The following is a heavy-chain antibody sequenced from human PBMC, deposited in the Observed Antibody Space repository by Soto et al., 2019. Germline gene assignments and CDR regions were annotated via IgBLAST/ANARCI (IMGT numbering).Heavy chain of an antibody. CDR1: GYTFTGYY. D-gene: IGHD3-10*01. V-gene: IGHV1-2*04. J-gene: IGHJ6*02. CDR2: INPNSGGT. Sequence: ASVKVSCKASGYTFTGYYMHWVRQAPGQGLEWMGWINPNSGGTNYAQKFQGWVTMTRDTSISTAYMELSRLRSDDTAVYYSARDLFLVGGFIMRPDNYSYYGMDVGGQGTTVTVS. CDR3: ARDLFLVGGFIMRPDNYSYYGMDV.